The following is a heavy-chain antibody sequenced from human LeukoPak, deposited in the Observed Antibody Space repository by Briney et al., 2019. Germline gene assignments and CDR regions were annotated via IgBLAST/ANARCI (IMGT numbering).Heavy chain of an antibody. CDR3: ARQPGAGWFDP. Sequence: GESLKISCQASGYSFTSSWIGWARQMPGKGLEWMAIINPGDSDTRYSPPFQGQVTISADKSISTVYLQWGSLKASDTAMYYCARQPGAGWFDPWGQGTLVTVSS. CDR2: INPGDSDT. J-gene: IGHJ5*02. D-gene: IGHD3-10*01. V-gene: IGHV5-51*01. CDR1: GYSFTSSW.